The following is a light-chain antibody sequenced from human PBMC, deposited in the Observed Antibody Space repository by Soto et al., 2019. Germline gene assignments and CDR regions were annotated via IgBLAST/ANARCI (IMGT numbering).Light chain of an antibody. Sequence: QSALTQPRSVSGSPGQSVTISCTGISSDVGGYNYVSWYQHHPGKAPKLMIYDAVKRPSGVPDRFSGSRSGNTASLTISGXXXXXXAXXXCCSYAASYPWVFGGGTKVXVL. CDR2: DAV. CDR3: CSYAASYPWV. CDR1: SSDVGGYNY. J-gene: IGLJ3*02. V-gene: IGLV2-11*01.